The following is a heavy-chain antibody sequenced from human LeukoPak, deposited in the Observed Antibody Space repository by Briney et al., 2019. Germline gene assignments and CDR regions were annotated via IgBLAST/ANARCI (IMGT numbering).Heavy chain of an antibody. J-gene: IGHJ4*02. CDR1: GFTFSNFW. CDR2: IWFDGSYT. D-gene: IGHD3-10*01. V-gene: IGHV3-33*08. Sequence: GGSLRLSCSASGFTFSNFWMSWVRQAPGKGLEWVAVIWFDGSYTYYADSVKGRFTISRDNSKNTLYLQMNSLRAEDTAVYYCARGLYYGSGSPIDYWGQGTLVTVSS. CDR3: ARGLYYGSGSPIDY.